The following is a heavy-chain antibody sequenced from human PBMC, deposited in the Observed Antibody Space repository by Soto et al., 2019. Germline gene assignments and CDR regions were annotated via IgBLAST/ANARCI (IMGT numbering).Heavy chain of an antibody. CDR1: GGSFSSDSFI. Sequence: QVQLQESGPGLVKPSQTLSLTCSVSGGSFSSDSFIWSWVRQFPGKGLEWIGYINYSVTTYYNPSLRSRMTMSVDTSKDQFSLNRSSVTAADTAVYYCARDHKWDGMDVWGKGTTVTVSS. V-gene: IGHV4-31*03. CDR3: ARDHKWDGMDV. D-gene: IGHD1-26*01. CDR2: INYSVTT. J-gene: IGHJ6*04.